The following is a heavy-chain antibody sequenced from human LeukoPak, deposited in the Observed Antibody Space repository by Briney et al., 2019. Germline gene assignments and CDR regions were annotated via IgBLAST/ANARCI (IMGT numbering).Heavy chain of an antibody. CDR3: VREDTPATANY. J-gene: IGHJ4*02. V-gene: IGHV3-7*03. D-gene: IGHD2-21*02. CDR2: IKQDGSER. Sequence: GGSLRLSCAASGFTFRWYWMSWVRQAPGKGLEWVANIKQDGSERYYVDSVRGRFTISRDNAKNSLYLQMNSLRAEDTAVYYCVREDTPATANYWGQGTLVTISS. CDR1: GFTFRWYW.